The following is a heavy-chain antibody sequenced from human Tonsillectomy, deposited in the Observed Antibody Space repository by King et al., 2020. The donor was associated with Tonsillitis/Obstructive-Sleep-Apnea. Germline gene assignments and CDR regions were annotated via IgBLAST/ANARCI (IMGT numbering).Heavy chain of an antibody. Sequence: VQLQQWGAGLLKPSETLSLTCGVYGGSFSGYYWTWIRQPPGKGLEWIGEISHSGSTNYNPSLKSRVTISVDPSKNQFSLKLSSVTAADTAVYYCGRDNGGGSAFDIWGQGTMVTVSS. CDR3: GRDNGGGSAFDI. V-gene: IGHV4-34*01. D-gene: IGHD3-16*01. CDR2: ISHSGST. J-gene: IGHJ3*02. CDR1: GGSFSGYY.